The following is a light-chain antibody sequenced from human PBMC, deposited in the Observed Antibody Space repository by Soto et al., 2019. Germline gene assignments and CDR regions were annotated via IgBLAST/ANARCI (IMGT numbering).Light chain of an antibody. V-gene: IGLV2-8*01. Sequence: QSALTQPPSASGSPGQSVTISCTGTSSDVGGYNYVSWYQQHPGKAPKLLIYEVSKRPSGVPDRFSGSKSGNTASLTFSGLQAEDEADYYCRSYAGSNNLYVVFGGVTQLTVL. CDR1: SSDVGGYNY. CDR3: RSYAGSNNLYVV. CDR2: EVS. J-gene: IGLJ2*01.